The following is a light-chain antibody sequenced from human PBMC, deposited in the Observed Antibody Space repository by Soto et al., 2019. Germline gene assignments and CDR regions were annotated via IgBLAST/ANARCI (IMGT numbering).Light chain of an antibody. CDR3: QQYYSTPIT. CDR1: QSVFDSSNNKNL. Sequence: DIVMTQSPDSLAVSLGERATINCKSSQSVFDSSNNKNLLGWYQQKPGQPPKLLIYWASTRESGVPDRFSGSGSGTDFTLTISSLQAEDVAVYYCQQYYSTPITFGQGTRL. J-gene: IGKJ5*01. V-gene: IGKV4-1*01. CDR2: WAS.